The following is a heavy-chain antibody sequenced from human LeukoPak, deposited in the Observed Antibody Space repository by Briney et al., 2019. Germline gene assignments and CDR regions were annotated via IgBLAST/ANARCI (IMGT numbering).Heavy chain of an antibody. Sequence: SETQSLTCAVYGGSFSGYYWSWIRQPPGKGLEWIGEINHSGSTNYNPSLKSRVTISVDTSKNQFSLKLSSVTAADTAVYYCARGFPDIVVVPAAMLPDLWYFDLWGRGTLVTVSS. V-gene: IGHV4-34*01. CDR3: ARGFPDIVVVPAAMLPDLWYFDL. J-gene: IGHJ2*01. CDR1: GGSFSGYY. CDR2: INHSGST. D-gene: IGHD2-2*01.